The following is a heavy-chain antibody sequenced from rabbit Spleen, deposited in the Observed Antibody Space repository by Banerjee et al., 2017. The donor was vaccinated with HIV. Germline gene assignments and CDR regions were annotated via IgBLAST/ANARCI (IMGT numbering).Heavy chain of an antibody. CDR3: AREDVGGSVSL. V-gene: IGHV1S40*01. J-gene: IGHJ4*01. D-gene: IGHD1-1*01. Sequence: QSLEESGGDLVKPGASLTLTCTASGVSFSSYYYMCWVRQAPGKGLEWIACIYAGSSGSTYYASWAKGRFPISSDNAQNTVDLQMNSLTAADTATYFCAREDVGGSVSLWGQGTLVTVS. CDR2: IYAGSSGST. CDR1: GVSFSSYYY.